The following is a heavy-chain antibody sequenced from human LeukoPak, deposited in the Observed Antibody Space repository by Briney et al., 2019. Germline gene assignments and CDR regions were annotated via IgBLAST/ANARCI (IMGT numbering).Heavy chain of an antibody. CDR1: GYSFTSYW. CDR2: IYPCDADT. Sequence: SPQISCKGSGYSFTSYWNGWVRQLPAKGLEWMGIIYPCDADTSYNPSFQGQVTISADKSISTASLQWSSLKASDTALYYCARRLGGYFTWFDPWGEGTPVTVSS. CDR3: ARRLGGYFTWFDP. V-gene: IGHV5-51*01. D-gene: IGHD1-26*01. J-gene: IGHJ5*02.